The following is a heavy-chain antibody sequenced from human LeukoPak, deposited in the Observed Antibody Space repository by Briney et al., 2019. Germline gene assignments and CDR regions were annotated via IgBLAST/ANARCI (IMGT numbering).Heavy chain of an antibody. CDR2: INHSGST. D-gene: IGHD6-13*01. V-gene: IGHV4-34*01. CDR1: GGSFSGYY. Sequence: SETLSLTCAVYGGSFSGYYWSWIRQPPGKGLEWIGEINHSGSTNYNPSLKSRVTISVDTSKNQFSLKVSSVTAADTAVYYCARDRGYSSSWYYYYYMDVWGKGTTVTVSS. CDR3: ARDRGYSSSWYYYYYMDV. J-gene: IGHJ6*03.